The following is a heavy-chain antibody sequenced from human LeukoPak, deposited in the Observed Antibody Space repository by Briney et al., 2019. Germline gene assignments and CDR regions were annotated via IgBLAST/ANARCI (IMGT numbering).Heavy chain of an antibody. CDR2: ITSNSYSM. D-gene: IGHD3-3*01. CDR3: ATGVDRSFDH. J-gene: IGHJ4*02. Sequence: PGGSLRLSCAASGFAFSDYYMAWIRQAPGKGLEWVSYITSNSYSMYYADSVEGRFTISRDNAEDSVFLQMDGLRVEDTAVYYCATGVDRSFDHWGQGVLVTVSS. V-gene: IGHV3-11*01. CDR1: GFAFSDYY.